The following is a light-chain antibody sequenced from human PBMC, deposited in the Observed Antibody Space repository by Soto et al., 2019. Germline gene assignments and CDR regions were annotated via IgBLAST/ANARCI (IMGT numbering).Light chain of an antibody. CDR1: QAVGSN. Sequence: IVLTQSPATLSVSPGERATLSCRASQAVGSNLAWYQQRPGQAPRLLIYDASTRATGIPHRFSCGGSGTDFTLTISSLQSDDFAVYYCQHFNKWPHMPAFGGGTKLAIK. CDR3: QHFNKWPHMPA. CDR2: DAS. J-gene: IGKJ4*01. V-gene: IGKV3-15*01.